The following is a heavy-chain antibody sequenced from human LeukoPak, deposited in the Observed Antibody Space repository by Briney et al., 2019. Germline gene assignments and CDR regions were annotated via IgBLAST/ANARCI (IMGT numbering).Heavy chain of an antibody. CDR1: GFTFSSYA. D-gene: IGHD4-17*01. J-gene: IGHJ4*02. V-gene: IGHV3-21*01. Sequence: GGSLRLSCAASGFTFSSYAMHWVRQAPGKGLEWVSSISSSSSYMHSADSVKGRFTISRDNAKNSLYLQMDNLKAEDTAVYYCARGDLESTVTTFGYWGQGTLVTVSS. CDR2: ISSSSSYM. CDR3: ARGDLESTVTTFGY.